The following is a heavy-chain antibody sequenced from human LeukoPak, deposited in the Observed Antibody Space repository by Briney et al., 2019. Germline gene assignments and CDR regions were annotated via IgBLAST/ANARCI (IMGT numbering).Heavy chain of an antibody. V-gene: IGHV4-38-2*01. Sequence: SETLSLTCSVSGYSISGGYYWGWIRQPPGKGLEWIGNIYHGGSTYYNSSLKSRVTMSVDTSKNQLSLQLSSVTAADTAVYYCARYSSSGKGDYWGQGTLVTVSS. D-gene: IGHD6-13*01. J-gene: IGHJ4*02. CDR2: IYHGGST. CDR1: GYSISGGYY. CDR3: ARYSSSGKGDY.